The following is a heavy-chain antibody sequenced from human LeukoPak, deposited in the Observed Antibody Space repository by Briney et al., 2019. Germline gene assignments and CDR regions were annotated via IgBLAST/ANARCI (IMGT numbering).Heavy chain of an antibody. Sequence: PGGSLRLSCAASGFTFSNAWMSWVRQAPGKGLEWVGRIKSKTDGGTTDYAAPVKGRFTISRDDSKNTLYLQTNSLKTEDTAVYYCTTDMYYDSSGYYQGYWGQGTLVTVSS. V-gene: IGHV3-15*01. CDR1: GFTFSNAW. CDR3: TTDMYYDSSGYYQGY. D-gene: IGHD3-22*01. CDR2: IKSKTDGGTT. J-gene: IGHJ4*02.